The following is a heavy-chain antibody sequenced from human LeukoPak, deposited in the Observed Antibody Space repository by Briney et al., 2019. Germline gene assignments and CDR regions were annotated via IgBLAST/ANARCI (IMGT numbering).Heavy chain of an antibody. CDR3: ARDWSDGPYYDFWSGYSPRAHWFDP. CDR2: IYYSGST. J-gene: IGHJ5*02. D-gene: IGHD3-3*01. Sequence: SETLSLTCTVSGGSISSHYWSCIRQPPGKGLEWIGYIYYSGSTNYNPSLKSRVTISVDTSKNQFSLKLSSVTAADTAVYYCARDWSDGPYYDFWSGYSPRAHWFDPWGQGTLVTVSS. CDR1: GGSISSHY. V-gene: IGHV4-59*11.